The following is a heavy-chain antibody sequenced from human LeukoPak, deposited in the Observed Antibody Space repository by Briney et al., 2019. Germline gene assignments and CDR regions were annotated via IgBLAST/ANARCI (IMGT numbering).Heavy chain of an antibody. CDR1: GFTFSSYW. V-gene: IGHV3-74*01. CDR2: INSDGSTT. Sequence: GGSLRLSCAASGFTFSSYWMHWVRQAPGKGLVWVSRINSDGSTTNYADSVKGRFTISRDNAKNSLYLQMNSLRAEDTAVYYCAMTRGSPRYWGQGTLVTVSS. J-gene: IGHJ4*02. D-gene: IGHD3-10*01. CDR3: AMTRGSPRY.